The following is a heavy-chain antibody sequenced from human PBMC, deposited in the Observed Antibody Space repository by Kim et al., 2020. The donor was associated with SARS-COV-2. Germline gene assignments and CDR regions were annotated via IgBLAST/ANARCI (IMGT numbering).Heavy chain of an antibody. V-gene: IGHV3-23*01. J-gene: IGHJ3*02. CDR2: ISGSGGST. Sequence: GGSLRLSCAASGFTFSSYAMSWVRQAPGKGLEWVSAISGSGGSTYYADSVKGRFTISRDNSKNTLYLQMNSLRAEDTAVYYCAMPRATAGWLQFGAFDIWGQGTMVTVSS. CDR3: AMPRATAGWLQFGAFDI. D-gene: IGHD5-12*01. CDR1: GFTFSSYA.